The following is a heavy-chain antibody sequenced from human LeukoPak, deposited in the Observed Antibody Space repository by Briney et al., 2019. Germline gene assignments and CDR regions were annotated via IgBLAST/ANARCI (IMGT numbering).Heavy chain of an antibody. CDR2: FDPEDGET. J-gene: IGHJ6*02. CDR3: ATGPGLLRITMVRGVMDV. V-gene: IGHV1-24*01. D-gene: IGHD3-10*01. CDR1: GYTLTELS. Sequence: ASVKVSCKVSGYTLTELSMHWVRQAPGKGLEWMGGFDPEDGETIYAQKFQGRVTMTEDTSTDTAYMELSSLRSEDTAVYYCATGPGLLRITMVRGVMDVWGQGTTDTVSS.